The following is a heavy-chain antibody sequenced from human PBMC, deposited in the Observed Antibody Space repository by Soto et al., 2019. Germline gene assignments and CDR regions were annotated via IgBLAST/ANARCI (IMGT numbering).Heavy chain of an antibody. D-gene: IGHD6-13*01. CDR2: IYYSGNT. CDR1: GDSISSFY. J-gene: IGHJ4*02. CDR3: AIFKLGGAGREIYIVY. Sequence: PSKTPYITSAVSGDSISSFYWSCIRQPPGKELEWIGYIYYSGNTNYNPSLKSRVTISVDTSKNQFSLKLSSVIAADTAVYYCAIFKLGGAGREIYIVYWRQGTL. V-gene: IGHV4-59*01.